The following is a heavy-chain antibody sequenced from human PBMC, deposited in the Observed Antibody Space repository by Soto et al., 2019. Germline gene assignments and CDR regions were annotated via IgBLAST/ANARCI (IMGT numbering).Heavy chain of an antibody. Sequence: EVQLVESGGGLVQPGGSLRLSCAASGFTFSSYWMHWVRQAPGKGLVWVSRINSDGSSTSYADSVKGRFTISRDNAKITLYRRMYSLRADDTAVYYCAREGSSYCSSSWFDYWVHGTLVTVSS. CDR3: AREGSSYCSSSWFDY. J-gene: IGHJ4*01. V-gene: IGHV3-74*01. D-gene: IGHD6-6*01. CDR2: INSDGSST. CDR1: GFTFSSYW.